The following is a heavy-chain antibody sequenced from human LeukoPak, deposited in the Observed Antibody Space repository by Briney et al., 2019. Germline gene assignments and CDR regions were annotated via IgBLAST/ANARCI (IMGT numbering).Heavy chain of an antibody. D-gene: IGHD3-16*01. CDR3: ARHSRSLRLGEAGLTDY. CDR1: GFTVSSNE. CDR2: LSGSGGVT. V-gene: IGHV3-23*01. Sequence: AGGSLRLSCAASGFTVSSNEMSWVRQAPGKGLQWVSSLSGSGGVTYYAGSVQGRFTISRDNSENTLYLQLNSLRDEDTAVYYCARHSRSLRLGEAGLTDYWGQGTLVTVSS. J-gene: IGHJ4*02.